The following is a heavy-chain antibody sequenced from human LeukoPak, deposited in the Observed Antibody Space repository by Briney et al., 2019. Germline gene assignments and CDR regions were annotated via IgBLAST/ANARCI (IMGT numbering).Heavy chain of an antibody. CDR1: GFTFRTFG. Sequence: GGSLRLSCAASGFTFRTFGMNWVRQAPGKGLEWVSSIGSRNIYIYYADSVKGRFTISRDIARNTLYLQMNSLRAEDTAVYYCAKGRGIAVADAFDIWGQGTMVTVSS. V-gene: IGHV3-21*04. J-gene: IGHJ3*02. CDR3: AKGRGIAVADAFDI. D-gene: IGHD6-19*01. CDR2: IGSRNIYI.